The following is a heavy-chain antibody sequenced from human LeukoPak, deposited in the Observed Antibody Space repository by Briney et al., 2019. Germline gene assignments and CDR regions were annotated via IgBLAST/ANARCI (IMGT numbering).Heavy chain of an antibody. CDR3: ARGPKYQLSNGGWFDP. V-gene: IGHV1-46*01. CDR1: GYTFTSYY. CDR2: INPSGGST. J-gene: IGHJ5*02. Sequence: ASVKVSCKASGYTFTSYYMHWVRQAPGQGLEWMGIINPSGGSTSYAQKSQGRVTMTRDTSTSTVYMELSSLRSEDTAVYYCARGPKYQLSNGGWFDPWGQGTLVTVSS. D-gene: IGHD2-2*01.